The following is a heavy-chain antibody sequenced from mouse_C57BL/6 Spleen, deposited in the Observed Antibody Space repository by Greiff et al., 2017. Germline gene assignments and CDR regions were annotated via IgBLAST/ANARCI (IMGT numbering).Heavy chain of an antibody. Sequence: VQLQQSGTELVKPGASVKLSCKASGYTFTSYWMHWVKQRPGQGLEWIGNINPSNGGTNYNEKFKSKATLTVDKSSSTAYMQLSSLTSEDSAVYYCAREGLYYYGSSSPFDYWGQGTTLTVSS. J-gene: IGHJ2*01. CDR1: GYTFTSYW. CDR3: AREGLYYYGSSSPFDY. CDR2: INPSNGGT. D-gene: IGHD1-1*01. V-gene: IGHV1-53*01.